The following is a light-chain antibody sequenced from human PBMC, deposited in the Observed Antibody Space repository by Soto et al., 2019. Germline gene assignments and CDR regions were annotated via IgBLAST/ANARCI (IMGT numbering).Light chain of an antibody. CDR1: QRITTY. CDR3: QQTYNTPYT. V-gene: IGKV1-39*01. Sequence: HMTQSPSSLSASVGDRVTITCRASQRITTYLNWYQQKPGEAPKLLISTSGTLQRGVPSRFTGSGSRTDFTLTITGLQPADFATYFCQQTYNTPYTFGQGTKLEIK. J-gene: IGKJ2*01. CDR2: TSG.